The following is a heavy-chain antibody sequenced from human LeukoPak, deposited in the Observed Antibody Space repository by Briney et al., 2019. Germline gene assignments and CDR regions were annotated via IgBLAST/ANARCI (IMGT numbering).Heavy chain of an antibody. D-gene: IGHD3-3*01. CDR3: GRETDFGVVTN. CDR1: GDSVSSNGAA. V-gene: IGHV6-1*01. CDR2: TYYRSQQWYS. Sequence: SQTLSLTCAISGDSVSSNGAAWDWIRQSPSRGLEWLGRTYYRSQQWYSDYAPSVKGRITINADTSQNQFSLHLNSVTPDDTAVYYCGRETDFGVVTNWGQGTLVTVSS. J-gene: IGHJ4*02.